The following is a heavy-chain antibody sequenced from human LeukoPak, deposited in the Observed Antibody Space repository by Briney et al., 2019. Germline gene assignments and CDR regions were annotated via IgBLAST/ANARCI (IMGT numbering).Heavy chain of an antibody. J-gene: IGHJ4*02. Sequence: SETLSLTCTVSGGSISSYYWSWIRQPPGKGLEWIGYIYYSGSTNYNPPLKSRVTISVDTSKNQFSLKLSSVTAADTAVYYCARVRVGFDYWGQGTLVTVSS. CDR1: GGSISSYY. V-gene: IGHV4-59*01. D-gene: IGHD1-26*01. CDR2: IYYSGST. CDR3: ARVRVGFDY.